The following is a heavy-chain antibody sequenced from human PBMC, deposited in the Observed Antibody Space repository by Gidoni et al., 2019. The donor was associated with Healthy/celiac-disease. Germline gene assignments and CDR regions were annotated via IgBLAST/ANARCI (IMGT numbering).Heavy chain of an antibody. CDR1: GYTFTSYD. V-gene: IGHV1-8*01. D-gene: IGHD3-3*01. J-gene: IGHJ4*02. CDR2: MNPNSGNT. CDR3: ASTILGVGIRFY. Sequence: QVPLVQSVAEVKKPGASVTVSCKASGYTFTSYDINWVRQATGRGLEWLGWMNPNSGNTGYAQKFQGRVTMTRNTSISTADMELSSLRSEDTAVYYCASTILGVGIRFYWGQGTLVTVSS.